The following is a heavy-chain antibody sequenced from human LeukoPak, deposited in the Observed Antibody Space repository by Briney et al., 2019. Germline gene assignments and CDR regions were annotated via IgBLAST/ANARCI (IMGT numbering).Heavy chain of an antibody. J-gene: IGHJ4*02. D-gene: IGHD1/OR15-1a*01. V-gene: IGHV1-18*01. CDR2: ISAYNGDT. CDR3: ARDTALVTTPGEPDY. CDR1: GCTFARYG. Sequence: GASVKVSCKASGCTFARYGITWVRQAPGQGREWMGWISAYNGDTKFAQHLQDRVILTTDASTGTAYMEMRSLTSDDTALYYCARDTALVTTPGEPDYWGRGTLVTVS.